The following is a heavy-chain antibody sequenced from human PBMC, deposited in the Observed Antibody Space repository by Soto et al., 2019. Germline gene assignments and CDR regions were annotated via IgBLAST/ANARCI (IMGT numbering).Heavy chain of an antibody. Sequence: QVQLVQSGAEVKKRGASVKVSCEASGYTFTSYAIHWVRKAPGQRLEWLGWINVGNGNTKYSQKFHGRVTITRDTSASTAYMELSSLRSEDTAVYYCARSVGAALSDYWGQGTLVTVSS. CDR1: GYTFTSYA. D-gene: IGHD1-26*01. V-gene: IGHV1-3*01. CDR2: INVGNGNT. CDR3: ARSVGAALSDY. J-gene: IGHJ4*02.